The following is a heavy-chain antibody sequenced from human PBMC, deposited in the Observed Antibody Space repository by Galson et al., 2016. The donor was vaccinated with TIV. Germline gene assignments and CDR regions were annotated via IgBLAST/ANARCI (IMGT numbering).Heavy chain of an antibody. J-gene: IGHJ4*02. V-gene: IGHV3-7*01. CDR3: AREMDGDYNPYYDS. D-gene: IGHD4-17*01. CDR2: IKQHGNEK. Sequence: GKGLEWVATIKQHGNEKYYVDSVKGRFTISSDNAKNSLYLQMNSLRAEDTAIYYCAREMDGDYNPYYDSWGQGTLVTVSS.